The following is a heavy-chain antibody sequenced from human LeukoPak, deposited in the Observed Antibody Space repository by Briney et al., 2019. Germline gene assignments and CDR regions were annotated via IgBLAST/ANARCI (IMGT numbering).Heavy chain of an antibody. V-gene: IGHV4-39*01. J-gene: IGHJ4*02. D-gene: IGHD6-19*01. CDR2: IYYSGSA. CDR3: ARLESSAWTEGCCFDS. Sequence: SETLSLTCTVSVASLSSSSYYSGWTRQPPGKGLEWIGNIYYSGSAYHNPSLKSRVTISVDTSKSQVSLNLTSVTAADTAVYYCARLESSAWTEGCCFDSWGQGALVTVSS. CDR1: VASLSSSSYY.